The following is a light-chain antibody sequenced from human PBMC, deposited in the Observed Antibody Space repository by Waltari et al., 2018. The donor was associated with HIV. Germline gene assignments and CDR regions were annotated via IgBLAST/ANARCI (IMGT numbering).Light chain of an antibody. J-gene: IGKJ1*01. Sequence: LVMTQSPGTLSLSPGERATLSCRASQDVSIHVAWLQQTAGQAPRLLIYGASIRATDIPARFSGTGSGTDFTLTISGLHSEDSAIYYCQQYNDWPWTFGPGTQVEIQ. CDR1: QDVSIH. CDR3: QQYNDWPWT. V-gene: IGKV3-15*01. CDR2: GAS.